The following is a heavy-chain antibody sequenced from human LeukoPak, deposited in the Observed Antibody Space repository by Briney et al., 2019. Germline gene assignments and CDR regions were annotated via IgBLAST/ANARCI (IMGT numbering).Heavy chain of an antibody. CDR2: ISTSSIYI. V-gene: IGHV3-21*01. CDR3: ARDFATNWFDP. D-gene: IGHD3-3*01. CDR1: GFTFSSYS. J-gene: IGHJ5*02. Sequence: GGSLRLSCAASGFTFSSYSMNWVRQAPGMGLEWVSSISTSSIYIYYADSVKGRFTISRDNAKNSLYLQMNSLRAEDTAVYYCARDFATNWFDPWGQGTLVTVSS.